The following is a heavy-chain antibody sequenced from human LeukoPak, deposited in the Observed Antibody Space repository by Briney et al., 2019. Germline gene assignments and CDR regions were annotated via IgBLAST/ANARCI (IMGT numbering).Heavy chain of an antibody. CDR2: IKFDGSLA. J-gene: IGHJ2*01. CDR1: GFTFSNYW. Sequence: PGGSLRLSCAASGFTFSNYWMHWVRQAPGKGLVWVSQIKFDGSLASYADSVKGRFTISRDNTKNTLYLQMNSLGTEDTAVYYCVTGHYDSRMYFDLWGRGTLVIVSS. D-gene: IGHD3-22*01. V-gene: IGHV3-74*01. CDR3: VTGHYDSRMYFDL.